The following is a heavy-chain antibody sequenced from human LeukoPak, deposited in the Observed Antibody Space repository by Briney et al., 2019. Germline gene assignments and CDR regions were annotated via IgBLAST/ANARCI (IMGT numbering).Heavy chain of an antibody. CDR3: ARWYSSSWSNWFDP. J-gene: IGHJ5*02. D-gene: IGHD6-13*01. CDR2: IDYSGST. Sequence: SQTLSLTCTVSGGSISSGGYYWSWIRQLPGKGLEWIGYIDYSGSTYYNPSLKSRVIMSVDTSKNQFSLKLSSVTAADAAVYYCARWYSSSWSNWFDPWGQGTLVTVSS. CDR1: GGSISSGGYY. V-gene: IGHV4-31*03.